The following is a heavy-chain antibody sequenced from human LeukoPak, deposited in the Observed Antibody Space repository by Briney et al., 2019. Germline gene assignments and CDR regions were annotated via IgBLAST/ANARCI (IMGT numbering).Heavy chain of an antibody. V-gene: IGHV3-11*01. CDR1: GFTFSDYY. CDR3: ARVSPGYSSSWYAFDI. Sequence: GGSLRLSCAASGFTFSDYYMSWIRQAPGKGLEWVSTIKGTGLTTYYADSVKGRFTISRDNAKNSLYLQMNSLRAEDTAVYYCARVSPGYSSSWYAFDIWGQGTMVTVSS. CDR2: IKGTGLTT. D-gene: IGHD6-13*01. J-gene: IGHJ3*02.